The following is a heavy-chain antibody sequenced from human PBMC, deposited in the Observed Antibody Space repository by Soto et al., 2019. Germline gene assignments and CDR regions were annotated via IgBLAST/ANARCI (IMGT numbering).Heavy chain of an antibody. CDR2: INPSGGST. J-gene: IGHJ2*01. V-gene: IGHV1-46*01. Sequence: QVQLVQSGAEVKKPGASVKVSCKASGYTFTSYYMHWVRQAPGQGLEWMGVINPSGGSTSYAQKFQGRVTMTRDTSTSTVYMELSSLRSEDTAVYYCARDMTYCGGDCYPGPHWYFDLWGRGTLVTVSS. D-gene: IGHD2-21*02. CDR3: ARDMTYCGGDCYPGPHWYFDL. CDR1: GYTFTSYY.